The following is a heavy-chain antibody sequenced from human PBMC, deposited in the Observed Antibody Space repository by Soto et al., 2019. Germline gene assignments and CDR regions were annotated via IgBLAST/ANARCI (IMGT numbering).Heavy chain of an antibody. V-gene: IGHV3-23*01. CDR3: AKVDRYFHSHMLAY. D-gene: IGHD2-21*02. CDR1: GFTFSSYA. Sequence: GGSLRLSCAASGFTFSSYAMSWVRQAPGKGLEWVSAISGSGGSTYYADSVKGRFTISRDNSKNTLYLQMNSLRAEDTAVYYCAKVDRYFHSHMLAYWGQGNLVIVSS. CDR2: ISGSGGST. J-gene: IGHJ4*02.